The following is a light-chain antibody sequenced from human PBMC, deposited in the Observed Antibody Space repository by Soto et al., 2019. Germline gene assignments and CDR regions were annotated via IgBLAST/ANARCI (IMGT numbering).Light chain of an antibody. CDR3: QQDGSSPHT. V-gene: IGKV3-20*01. CDR2: GAS. J-gene: IGKJ4*01. CDR1: RAVSNNY. Sequence: EFGLTQSPGTLSLSPGERVTLSCRVCRAVSNNYLAWYQHKPGQPPRLLIYGASTRATGVPDRFSGSGSGTDFTLTISRLEAEDVAVYYCQQDGSSPHTFGGGTKVDI.